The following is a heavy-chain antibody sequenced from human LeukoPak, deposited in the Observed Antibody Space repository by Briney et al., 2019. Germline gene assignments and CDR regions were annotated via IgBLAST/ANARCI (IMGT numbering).Heavy chain of an antibody. CDR2: ITASWGNT. CDR3: AKGNGYSYGRYYFDY. J-gene: IGHJ4*02. Sequence: TGGSLRLSCAASGFTFSSYAMGGVRQAPGKGLEWVSAITASWGNTYYADSVKGRFTISRDNSKNTLYLQVNSLRAEDTAVYYCAKGNGYSYGRYYFDYWGQGTLVTVSS. D-gene: IGHD5-18*01. V-gene: IGHV3-23*01. CDR1: GFTFSSYA.